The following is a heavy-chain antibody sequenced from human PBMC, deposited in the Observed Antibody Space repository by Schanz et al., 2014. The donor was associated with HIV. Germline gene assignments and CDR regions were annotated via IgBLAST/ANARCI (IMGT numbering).Heavy chain of an antibody. CDR2: ISYDGRNK. CDR1: GGRGSKGA. CDR3: AKDRNYYDDKYLGKGNYYSSSSLDV. V-gene: IGHV3-30*18. D-gene: IGHD3-22*01. J-gene: IGHJ6*02. Sequence: QVQLVESGGGGVQPGRGRREACEASGGRGSKGALHWVRQAPGKGLEWVAVISYDGRNKYYADSVKGRLTISRDNSKNTLYLQMKSLRREDTAVYFCAKDRNYYDDKYLGKGNYYSSSSLDVWGQGTTVTVSS.